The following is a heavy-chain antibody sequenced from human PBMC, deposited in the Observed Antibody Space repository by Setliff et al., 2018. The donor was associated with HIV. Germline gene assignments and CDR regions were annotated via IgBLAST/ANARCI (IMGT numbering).Heavy chain of an antibody. V-gene: IGHV7-4-1*02. CDR3: ARVEIYGSGFYYYGMDV. CDR1: GYTFTSYA. Sequence: GASVKVSCKASGYTFTSYAMNWVRQAPGQGLEWMGRINTNTGNPTYAQGFTGRFVFSLDTSISTAYLHISSLKAEDTAVYYCARVEIYGSGFYYYGMDVWGQGTTVTVSS. J-gene: IGHJ6*02. CDR2: INTNTGNP. D-gene: IGHD3-10*01.